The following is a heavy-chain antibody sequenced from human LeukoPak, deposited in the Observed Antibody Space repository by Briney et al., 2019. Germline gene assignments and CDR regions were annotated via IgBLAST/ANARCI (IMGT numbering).Heavy chain of an antibody. CDR3: ARDEAVGASHDGAFDI. D-gene: IGHD1-26*01. Sequence: PSETLSLTCTVSGDSMSTYCWSWIRQPAGKRLEWIGRIYTSGNTNYNPSLKSRVTMSLDTSNNQFSLKLTSVTAADTAVYYCARDEAVGASHDGAFDIWGQGTMVTVSS. J-gene: IGHJ3*02. V-gene: IGHV4-4*07. CDR2: IYTSGNT. CDR1: GDSMSTYC.